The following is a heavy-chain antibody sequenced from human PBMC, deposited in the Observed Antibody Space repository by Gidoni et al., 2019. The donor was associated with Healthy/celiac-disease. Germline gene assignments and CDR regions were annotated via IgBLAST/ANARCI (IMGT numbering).Heavy chain of an antibody. D-gene: IGHD4-17*01. V-gene: IGHV6-1*01. CDR2: TYYRSKWYN. CDR3: ARYGDYGYPASGFCFDI. J-gene: IGHJ3*02. Sequence: QVQLQQSGPGLVKPSQTLSLTCAISGDSVSSNSAAWNWIRQSPSRGLEWLGRTYYRSKWYNDYAVSVKSRITINPDTSKNQFSLQLNSVTPEDTAVYYCARYGDYGYPASGFCFDIWGQGTMVTVSS. CDR1: GDSVSSNSAA.